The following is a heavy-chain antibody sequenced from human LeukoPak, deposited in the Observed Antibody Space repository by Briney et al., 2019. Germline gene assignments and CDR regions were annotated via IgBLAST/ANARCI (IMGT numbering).Heavy chain of an antibody. CDR2: IFYSGST. CDR3: AKSNGYGLVDI. D-gene: IGHD3-10*01. V-gene: IGHV4-34*12. J-gene: IGHJ3*02. Sequence: SETLSLTCAVYGGSFSGYYWSWIRQPPGKGPEWIGNIFYSGSTYYSPSLKSRVTISLDTSRNQFSLKLTSVTAADTAVYYCAKSNGYGLVDIWGQGTMVTVSS. CDR1: GGSFSGYY.